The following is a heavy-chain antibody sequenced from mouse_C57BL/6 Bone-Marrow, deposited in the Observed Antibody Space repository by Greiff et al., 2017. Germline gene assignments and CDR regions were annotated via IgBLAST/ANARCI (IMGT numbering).Heavy chain of an antibody. V-gene: IGHV1-20*01. CDR2: INPYNGDT. CDR3: ARGNYYGSSYGYFDV. J-gene: IGHJ1*03. Sequence: VQLKQSGPELVKPGDSVKISCKASGYSFTGYFMNWVMQSHGKSLEWIGRINPYNGDTFYNQKFKGKATLTVDKSSSTAHMELRSLTSEDSAVYYCARGNYYGSSYGYFDVGGTGTTVTVSS. D-gene: IGHD1-1*01. CDR1: GYSFTGYF.